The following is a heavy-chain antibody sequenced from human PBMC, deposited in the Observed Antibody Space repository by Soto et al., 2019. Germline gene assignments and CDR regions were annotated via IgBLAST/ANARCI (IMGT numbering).Heavy chain of an antibody. D-gene: IGHD5-18*01. V-gene: IGHV1-18*01. CDR1: GYTFTSYG. J-gene: IGHJ4*02. CDR3: ARDATVDIVALVDTAMGDFDY. CDR2: ISAYNGNT. Sequence: QVQLVQSGAEVKKPGASVKVSCKASGYTFTSYGISWVRQAPGQGLEWMGWISAYNGNTNYAQKIQGRVTMTTDTSTSIAYMELRSLRSDDTAVYYCARDATVDIVALVDTAMGDFDYWGQGTLVTVSS.